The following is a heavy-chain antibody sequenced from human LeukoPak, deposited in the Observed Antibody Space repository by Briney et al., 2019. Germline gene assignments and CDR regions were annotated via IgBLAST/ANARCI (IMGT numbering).Heavy chain of an antibody. D-gene: IGHD2-8*02. V-gene: IGHV4-4*02. CDR1: GDSISSRNW. J-gene: IGHJ4*02. Sequence: SGTLSLTCAVSGDSISSRNWWSWVRQPPGKGLDWIGEISHGGSTKYNPSLKNRVTISKDNFKNEFSLRLNSVTAADTAVYFCTRSGGWWSLDYWGQGALVTVSS. CDR2: ISHGGST. CDR3: TRSGGWWSLDY.